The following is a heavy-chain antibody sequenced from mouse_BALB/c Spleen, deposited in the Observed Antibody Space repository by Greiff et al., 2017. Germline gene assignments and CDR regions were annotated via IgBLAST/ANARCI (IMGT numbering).Heavy chain of an antibody. CDR1: GYTFTSYN. D-gene: IGHD3-3*01. CDR2: IYPGKGDT. Sequence: QVQLQQPGAELVKPGASVKMSCKASGYTFTSYNMHWVKQTPGQGLEWIGAIYPGKGDTSYNQKFKGKATLTADKSSSTAYMQLSSLTSEDSAVYYCARRGGRGDYFDYWGQGTTLTVSS. V-gene: IGHV1-12*01. J-gene: IGHJ2*01. CDR3: ARRGGRGDYFDY.